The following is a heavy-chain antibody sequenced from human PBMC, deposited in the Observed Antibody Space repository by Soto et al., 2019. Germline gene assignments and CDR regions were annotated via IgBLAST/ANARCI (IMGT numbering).Heavy chain of an antibody. CDR2: VSSDGSAK. CDR3: ARSRSGAVADSFDS. Sequence: QVHLVESGGGVVQPGRSLRLSCAASGFTFRRHAVHWVRQAPGKGLEWVAVVSSDGSAKYYLDSVKGRFTSSRDNSKNTACLQLNSLSSEDTAVYYFARSRSGAVADSFDSWGQGTLVTVST. J-gene: IGHJ4*02. D-gene: IGHD3-10*01. CDR1: GFTFRRHA. V-gene: IGHV3-30*04.